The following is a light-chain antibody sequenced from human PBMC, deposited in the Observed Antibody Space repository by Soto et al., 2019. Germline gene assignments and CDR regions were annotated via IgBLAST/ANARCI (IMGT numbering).Light chain of an antibody. Sequence: QSVLTQSSSASASLGSSVKLTCTLSSGHSSYIIAWHQQQPGKAPRYLMKLEGSGSYNKGSGVPDRFSGSSSGADRYLTISNLPFEEEADYYCETWDSNTHTVFGGGTKLTVL. CDR1: SGHSSYI. CDR2: LEGSGSY. CDR3: ETWDSNTHTV. J-gene: IGLJ3*02. V-gene: IGLV4-60*02.